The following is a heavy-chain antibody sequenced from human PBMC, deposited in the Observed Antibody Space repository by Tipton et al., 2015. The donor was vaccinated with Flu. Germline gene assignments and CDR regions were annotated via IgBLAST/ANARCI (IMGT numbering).Heavy chain of an antibody. J-gene: IGHJ4*02. CDR3: AREFGDYFFDY. V-gene: IGHV3-33*01. D-gene: IGHD4-17*01. Sequence: SLRLSCAASGFTFSSYGMHWVRQAPGKGLEWVAGIWFDVSNTYYADSVKGRFTISRDNSKKQLFLQMNSLRADDTADYYCAREFGDYFFDYWGQGALVTVSS. CDR2: IWFDVSNT. CDR1: GFTFSSYG.